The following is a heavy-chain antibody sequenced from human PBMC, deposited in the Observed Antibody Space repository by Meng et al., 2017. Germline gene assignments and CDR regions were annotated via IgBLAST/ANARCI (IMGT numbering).Heavy chain of an antibody. J-gene: IGHJ1*01. D-gene: IGHD3-22*01. CDR2: INPSGGST. Sequence: ASVKVSCKASGYTFTSYYMHWVRQAPGQGLEWMGIINPSGGSTSYAQKFQGRVTMTRDTSTSTVYMELSSLRSEDTAVYYCARVNDSSGYPSAEYFQHWGQGTRVTGAS. V-gene: IGHV1-46*01. CDR1: GYTFTSYY. CDR3: ARVNDSSGYPSAEYFQH.